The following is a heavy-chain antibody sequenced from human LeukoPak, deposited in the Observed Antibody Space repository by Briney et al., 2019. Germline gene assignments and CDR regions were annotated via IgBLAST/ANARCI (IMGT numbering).Heavy chain of an antibody. J-gene: IGHJ4*02. CDR1: GGSFSGYY. CDR2: INHSEST. V-gene: IGHV4-34*01. D-gene: IGHD1-26*01. Sequence: SETLSLTCAVYGGSFSGYYWSWIRQPPGKGLEWIGEINHSESTNYNPSLKSRVTISVDTSKNQFSLKLSSVTAADTAVYYCASDEVGARTFDYWGQGTLVTVSS. CDR3: ASDEVGARTFDY.